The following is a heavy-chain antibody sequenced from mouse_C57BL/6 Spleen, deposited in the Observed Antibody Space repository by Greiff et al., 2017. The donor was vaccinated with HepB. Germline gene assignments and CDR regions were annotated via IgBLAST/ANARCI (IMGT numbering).Heavy chain of an antibody. V-gene: IGHV6-3*01. CDR1: GFTFSNYW. CDR2: IRLKSDNYAT. J-gene: IGHJ3*01. D-gene: IGHD3-1*01. CDR3: TGTSQGFAY. Sequence: EVQVVESGGGLVQPGGSMKLSCVASGFTFSNYWMNWVRQSPEKGLEWVAQIRLKSDNYATHYAESVKGRFTISRDDSKSSVYLQMNNLRAEDTGIYYCTGTSQGFAYWGQGTLVTVSA.